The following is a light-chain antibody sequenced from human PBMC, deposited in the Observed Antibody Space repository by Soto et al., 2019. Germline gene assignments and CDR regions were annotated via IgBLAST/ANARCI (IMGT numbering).Light chain of an antibody. Sequence: QSVLTQSPSASASLGASVKLTCTLSSGHSSNAIVWHQQQPENGPRYLMKINSDGSHSQGDGIPDRFSGSSSGAERYLTISSLQSEDEADYYCQSWGTGFWVCGGGTKLTVL. CDR1: SGHSSNA. CDR2: INSDGSH. CDR3: QSWGTGFWV. J-gene: IGLJ3*02. V-gene: IGLV4-69*01.